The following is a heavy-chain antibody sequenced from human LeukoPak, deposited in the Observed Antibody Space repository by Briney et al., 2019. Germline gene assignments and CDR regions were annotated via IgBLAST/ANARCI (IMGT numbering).Heavy chain of an antibody. CDR1: GFTFSSYA. D-gene: IGHD3-9*01. CDR2: ISYDGSNK. J-gene: IGHJ4*02. CDR3: ARMGYDILTGYYISFDY. V-gene: IGHV3-30*07. Sequence: PGRSLRLSCAASGFTFSSYAMHWVRQAPGKGLEWVAVISYDGSNKYYADSVKGRFTISRDNSKNTLYLQMNSLRAEDTAVYYCARMGYDILTGYYISFDYWGQGTLVTVSS.